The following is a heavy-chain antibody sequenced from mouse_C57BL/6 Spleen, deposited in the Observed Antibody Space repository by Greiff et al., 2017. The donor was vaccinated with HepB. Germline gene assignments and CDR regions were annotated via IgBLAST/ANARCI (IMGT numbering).Heavy chain of an antibody. Sequence: VQLQQSGAELARPGASVKMSCKASGYTFTSYTMHWVKQRPGQGLEWIGYINPSSGYTKYNQKFKDKATLTADKSSSTAYMQLSSLTSEDSAVYYCASWAYYSLMDYWGQGTSVTVSS. CDR1: GYTFTSYT. J-gene: IGHJ4*01. D-gene: IGHD2-12*01. CDR2: INPSSGYT. V-gene: IGHV1-4*01. CDR3: ASWAYYSLMDY.